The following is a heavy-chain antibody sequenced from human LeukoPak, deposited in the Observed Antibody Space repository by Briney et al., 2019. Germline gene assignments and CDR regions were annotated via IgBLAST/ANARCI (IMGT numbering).Heavy chain of an antibody. Sequence: GGLRLSCAASGFTFSNYLMTWVRQAAGRGLELVANIKQDGSEKYYVDSVKGRFTISRDNAKNSLYLQMNSLRDEDTAVYYCAKWKIAAAGTGAFDIWGQGTMVTVSS. D-gene: IGHD6-13*01. V-gene: IGHV3-7*03. CDR2: IKQDGSEK. J-gene: IGHJ3*02. CDR3: AKWKIAAAGTGAFDI. CDR1: GFTFSNYL.